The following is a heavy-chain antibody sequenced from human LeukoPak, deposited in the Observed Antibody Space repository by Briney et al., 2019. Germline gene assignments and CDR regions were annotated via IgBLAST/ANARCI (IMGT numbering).Heavy chain of an antibody. CDR3: ARQLGYYDFWGGYYTGNYFDY. V-gene: IGHV4-39*01. D-gene: IGHD3-3*01. J-gene: IGHJ4*02. CDR2: IYYSGST. CDR1: GGSISSSSYY. Sequence: SETLSLTCTVSGGSISSSSYYWGWIRQPPGKGLEWIGSIYYSGSTYYNPSLKSRVTISVDTSKNQFSLKLSSVTAADTAVYYCARQLGYYDFWGGYYTGNYFDYWGQGTLVTVSS.